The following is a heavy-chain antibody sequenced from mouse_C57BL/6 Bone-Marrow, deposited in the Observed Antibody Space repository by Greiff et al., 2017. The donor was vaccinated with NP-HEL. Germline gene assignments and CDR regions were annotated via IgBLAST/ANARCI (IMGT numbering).Heavy chain of an antibody. V-gene: IGHV1-61*01. D-gene: IGHD3-2*02. Sequence: QVQLQQPGAELVRPGSSVKLSCKASGYTFTSYWMDWVKQRPGQGLEWIGNIYPSDSETHYNQKFKDKATLTVDKSSSTAYMQLSSLTSEDSAVYYCARRRQLRRRPCYYAMDYWGQGTSVTVSS. CDR3: ARRRQLRRRPCYYAMDY. CDR1: GYTFTSYW. CDR2: IYPSDSET. J-gene: IGHJ4*01.